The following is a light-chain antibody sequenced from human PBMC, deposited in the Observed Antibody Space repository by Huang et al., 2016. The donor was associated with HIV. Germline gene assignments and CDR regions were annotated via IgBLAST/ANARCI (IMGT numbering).Light chain of an antibody. J-gene: IGKJ5*01. Sequence: ERVMTQSPATLSVAPGERVTLSCRASHSVSSNLAWYQQKPGQAPRLLIHGASTRATGIPARFSGSGSGTEFTLAISSLQSEDSGVYFCQQYVNWPLTFGQGTRLEIK. CDR1: HSVSSN. V-gene: IGKV3-15*01. CDR2: GAS. CDR3: QQYVNWPLT.